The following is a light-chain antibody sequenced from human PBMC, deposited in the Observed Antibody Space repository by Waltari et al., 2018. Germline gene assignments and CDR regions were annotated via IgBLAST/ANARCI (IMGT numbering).Light chain of an antibody. J-gene: IGLJ3*02. CDR1: SSDVGGYND. CDR2: EVS. Sequence: QSALTQPPSASGSPGQSVTISCTGTSSDVGGYNDVSWYQQHPGQAPNLMIYEVSQRPSGVPDRFSGSKSGNTASLTVSGLQAEDEADYYCSSYAGSNNLVFGGGTKLTVL. V-gene: IGLV2-8*01. CDR3: SSYAGSNNLV.